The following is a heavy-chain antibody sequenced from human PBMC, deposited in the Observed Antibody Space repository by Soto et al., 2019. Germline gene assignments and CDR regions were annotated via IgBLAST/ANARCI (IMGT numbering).Heavy chain of an antibody. Sequence: ETLSLTCAVYGGSFSGYHWNWIRQPPGKGLEWVGEINHSGSTNYSPSLKSRVTISVDTSKNQFSLKLSSVTAADTAVYYCARGFTNSDFWSASTDYYYAMDVWGQGTTVTVSS. CDR1: GGSFSGYH. CDR3: ARGFTNSDFWSASTDYYYAMDV. CDR2: INHSGST. V-gene: IGHV4-34*01. J-gene: IGHJ6*02. D-gene: IGHD3-3*01.